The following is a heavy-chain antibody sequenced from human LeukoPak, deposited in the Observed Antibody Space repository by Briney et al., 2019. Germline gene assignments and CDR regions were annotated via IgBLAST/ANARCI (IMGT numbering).Heavy chain of an antibody. D-gene: IGHD3-22*01. Sequence: PGGSLRLSCAVSGFTFSSFSMNWVRQAPGKGLEWVSYISSSSSTIYYADSAKGRFTISRDNAKNALYLQMNSLRAEDTAVYYCAKVMRVVVIKGDAFDIWGRGTMVTVSS. CDR2: ISSSSSTI. CDR1: GFTFSSFS. J-gene: IGHJ3*02. CDR3: AKVMRVVVIKGDAFDI. V-gene: IGHV3-48*04.